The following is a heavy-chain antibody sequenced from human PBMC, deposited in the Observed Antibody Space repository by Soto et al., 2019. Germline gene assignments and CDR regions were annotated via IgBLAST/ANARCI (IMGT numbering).Heavy chain of an antibody. J-gene: IGHJ4*02. V-gene: IGHV4-39*01. Sequence: SETLSLTCTVSGGSISSTTYYWGWIHQPPGKGLEWIGSVSYSGSTYYSPSLKSRVTISVDTAKNQFSVKLSSVTAADTSVYYCARHPTALVTGGFDYLGQGALVTVSS. CDR2: VSYSGST. CDR3: ARHPTALVTGGFDY. D-gene: IGHD5-18*01. CDR1: GGSISSTTYY.